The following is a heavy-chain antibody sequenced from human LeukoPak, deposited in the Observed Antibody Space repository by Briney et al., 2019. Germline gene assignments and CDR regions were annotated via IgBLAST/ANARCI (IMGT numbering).Heavy chain of an antibody. CDR1: GYTFTGYY. Sequence: ASVKVSCKASGYTFTGYYMHWVRQAPGQGLEWMGWINPNSGGTNYAQKFQGRVTMTRDTSISTAYVELSRLRSDDTAVYYCAKIKNIVVVPAAKGAFDYWGQGTLVTVSS. D-gene: IGHD2-2*01. CDR2: INPNSGGT. CDR3: AKIKNIVVVPAAKGAFDY. J-gene: IGHJ4*02. V-gene: IGHV1-2*02.